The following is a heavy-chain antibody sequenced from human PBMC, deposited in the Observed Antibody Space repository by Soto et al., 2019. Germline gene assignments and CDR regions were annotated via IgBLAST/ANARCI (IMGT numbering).Heavy chain of an antibody. V-gene: IGHV3-53*01. Sequence: GGSLRLSCAASGFTVSRNYMSWVRQAPGKGLEWVSVIYSGGSTYYADSVKGRFTISRDNSKNTLYLQMNSLRAEDTAVYYCAKEMTYGYCDCYYGMVVWGQGTTVTVSS. CDR2: IYSGGST. J-gene: IGHJ6*02. CDR1: GFTVSRNY. CDR3: AKEMTYGYCDCYYGMVV. D-gene: IGHD4-17*01.